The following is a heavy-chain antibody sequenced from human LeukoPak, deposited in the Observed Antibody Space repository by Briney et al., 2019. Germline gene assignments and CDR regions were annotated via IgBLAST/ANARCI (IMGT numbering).Heavy chain of an antibody. J-gene: IGHJ4*02. D-gene: IGHD5-24*01. V-gene: IGHV3-74*01. Sequence: GGSLRLSCAASGFTFSSYWMHWVRQAPGKGLVWVSSISSGGGSTSYGDSVKGRFTISRDNAKNTLYLQMNSLSSEDTAVYYCARGVTMPTISPYVYWGQGTLVTVSS. CDR1: GFTFSSYW. CDR2: ISSGGGST. CDR3: ARGVTMPTISPYVY.